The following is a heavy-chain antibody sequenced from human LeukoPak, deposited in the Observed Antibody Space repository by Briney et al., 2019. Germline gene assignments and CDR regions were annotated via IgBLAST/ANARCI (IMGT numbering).Heavy chain of an antibody. V-gene: IGHV3-23*01. J-gene: IGHJ4*02. CDR2: ISGSGGST. Sequence: GGSLRLSCAASGFTFSSYAMSWVRQAPGKGLEWVSAISGSGGSTYYADSVKGRFTISRDNSKNTLYLQMNSLRAEDTAVYYCAKFRDGYCSNTSCYSFDYWGQGTLVTVSS. CDR3: AKFRDGYCSNTSCYSFDY. CDR1: GFTFSSYA. D-gene: IGHD2-2*03.